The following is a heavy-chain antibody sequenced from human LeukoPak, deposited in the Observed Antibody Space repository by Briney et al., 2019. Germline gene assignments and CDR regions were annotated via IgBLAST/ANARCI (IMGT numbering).Heavy chain of an antibody. CDR1: GYTFTSYG. Sequence: ASVKVSCKASGYTFTSYGISWVRQAPGQGLEWMGWISAYNGNTNYAQKLQGRVTMTTDTSTSTAYMELRSLRSEDTAVYYCAIFREYYYDSSGYGFGAFDIWGQGTMVTVSS. D-gene: IGHD3-22*01. CDR2: ISAYNGNT. J-gene: IGHJ3*02. CDR3: AIFREYYYDSSGYGFGAFDI. V-gene: IGHV1-18*01.